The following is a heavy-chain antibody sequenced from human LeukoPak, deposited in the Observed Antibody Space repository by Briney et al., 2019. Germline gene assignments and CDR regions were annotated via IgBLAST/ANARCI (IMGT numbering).Heavy chain of an antibody. V-gene: IGHV3-21*01. CDR2: ISSSSSYI. Sequence: GGSLRLSCAASGSTFSDYTMNWVRQAPGKGLEWVSSISSSSSYIYYADSVKGRFTISRDNAKNSLYLQMNSLRAEDTAVYYCAGVVPAADYYYYYMDVWGKGTTVTVSS. J-gene: IGHJ6*03. CDR3: AGVVPAADYYYYYMDV. D-gene: IGHD2-2*01. CDR1: GSTFSDYT.